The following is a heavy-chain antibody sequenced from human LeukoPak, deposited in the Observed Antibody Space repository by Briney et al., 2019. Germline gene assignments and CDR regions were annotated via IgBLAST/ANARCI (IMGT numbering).Heavy chain of an antibody. J-gene: IGHJ5*01. CDR2: ISGTGGAT. Sequence: GGSLRLSCVASGFSFGNYATSWVRQAPGKGLQWVSQISGTGGATWYAGFARDRFAISRDNSKKTLYLQMSGLRVEDTAMYYCVKDPRDTYGTNWFVSWGQGTLLIVSS. V-gene: IGHV3-23*01. CDR1: GFSFGNYA. CDR3: VKDPRDTYGTNWFVS. D-gene: IGHD2-21*01.